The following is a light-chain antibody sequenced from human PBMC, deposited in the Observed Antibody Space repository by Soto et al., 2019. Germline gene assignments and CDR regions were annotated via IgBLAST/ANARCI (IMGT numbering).Light chain of an antibody. CDR2: RNN. J-gene: IGLJ1*01. Sequence: QSVLTQPPSASGTPGQGVTISCSGTTSNIGSNYVYWYQQLPGTAPKLLIYRNNQRPSVVPDRFSGSKSGTSASLAISSPRSGDEADYFRAAWDDSLDGFYVFGTGSKVTV. CDR1: TSNIGSNY. CDR3: AAWDDSLDGFYV. V-gene: IGLV1-47*01.